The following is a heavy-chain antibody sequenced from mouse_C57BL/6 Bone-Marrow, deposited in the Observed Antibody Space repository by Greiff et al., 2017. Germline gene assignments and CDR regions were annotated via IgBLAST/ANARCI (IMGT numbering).Heavy chain of an antibody. CDR3: AREGNWDVNY. D-gene: IGHD4-1*01. CDR2: IYPGSGNT. Sequence: VKLVESGAELVRPGASVKLSCKASGYTFTDYYINWVKQRPGQGLEWIARIYPGSGNTYYNEKFKGKATLTAEKSSSTAYMQLSSLTSEDSAVYFCAREGNWDVNYWGQGTTLTVSS. CDR1: GYTFTDYY. J-gene: IGHJ2*01. V-gene: IGHV1-76*01.